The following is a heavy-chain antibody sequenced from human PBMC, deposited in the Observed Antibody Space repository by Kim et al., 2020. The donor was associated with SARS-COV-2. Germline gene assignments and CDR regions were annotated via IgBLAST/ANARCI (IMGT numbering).Heavy chain of an antibody. J-gene: IGHJ4*02. Sequence: ADSRKGRFTSSRDHPQNTLYLKRNSLRAEDTSVYYCARGTMVRGVISDYWGQGTLVTVSS. V-gene: IGHV3-53*01. CDR3: ARGTMVRGVISDY. D-gene: IGHD3-10*01.